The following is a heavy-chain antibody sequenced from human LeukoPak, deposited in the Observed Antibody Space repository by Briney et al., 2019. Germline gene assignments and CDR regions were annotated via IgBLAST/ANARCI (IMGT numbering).Heavy chain of an antibody. CDR3: ARANSVAVGYSFAY. CDR2: IHTGGST. CDR1: GFTVDSNY. Sequence: PGGSLRHSCAASGFTVDSNYMTWVRQAPGKGLEWVSIIHTGGSTYYADSVKGRFTISRDNSKNALYLRMNSLRGEDTAVYYCARANSVAVGYSFAYWGQGTLVTVSS. D-gene: IGHD6-19*01. J-gene: IGHJ4*02. V-gene: IGHV3-53*01.